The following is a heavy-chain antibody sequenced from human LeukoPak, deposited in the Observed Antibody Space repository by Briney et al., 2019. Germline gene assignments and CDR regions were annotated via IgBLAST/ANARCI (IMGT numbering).Heavy chain of an antibody. CDR1: GFTFSSYA. CDR3: AKSPSSSWQSYNWFDP. CDR2: ISGSGGST. V-gene: IGHV3-23*01. Sequence: PGGSLRLSCAASGFTFSSYAMSWVRQAPGKGLEWVSAISGSGGSTYYADSVKGRFTISRDNSKNTLYLQMNSLRAEDTAVYYCAKSPSSSWQSYNWFDPWGQGTLVTVSS. D-gene: IGHD6-13*01. J-gene: IGHJ5*02.